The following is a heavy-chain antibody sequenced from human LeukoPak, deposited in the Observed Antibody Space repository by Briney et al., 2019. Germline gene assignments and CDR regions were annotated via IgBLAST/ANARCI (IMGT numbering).Heavy chain of an antibody. CDR1: GYSFPTYW. CDR2: IYPDESSI. V-gene: IGHV5-51*01. CDR3: ARPPSRGYSSSFEY. J-gene: IGHJ4*02. Sequence: GESLKISCKCSGYSFPTYWIAWLRQMPGKGLEWMGIIYPDESSIRYSPSFQGQVTISADKSISTAYLQWSSLKATDTAMYYCARPPSRGYSSSFEYWGQGTLVTVSS. D-gene: IGHD2-2*03.